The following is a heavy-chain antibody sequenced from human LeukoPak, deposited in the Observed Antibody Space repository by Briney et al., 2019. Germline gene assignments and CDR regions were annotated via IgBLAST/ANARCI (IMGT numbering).Heavy chain of an antibody. Sequence: PSETLSLTCAVYGGSFSGYYWSWIRQPPGKGLEWIGEINHSGSTNYNPSLKSRVTISVDTSKNQFSLKLSSVTAADTAVYYCARGRASGPIQLARKYYYMDVWGKGTTVTVSS. J-gene: IGHJ6*03. V-gene: IGHV4-34*01. D-gene: IGHD5-18*01. CDR2: INHSGST. CDR1: GGSFSGYY. CDR3: ARGRASGPIQLARKYYYMDV.